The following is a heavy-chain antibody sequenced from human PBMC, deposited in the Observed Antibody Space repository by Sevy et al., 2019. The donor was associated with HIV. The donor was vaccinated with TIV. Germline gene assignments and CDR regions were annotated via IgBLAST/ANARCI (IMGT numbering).Heavy chain of an antibody. J-gene: IGHJ6*02. CDR2: ISGSGGTT. D-gene: IGHD6-19*01. CDR3: AKVLARGVAVAGSAWGMDV. CDR1: GFTFSNYA. Sequence: GGSLRLSCAASGFTFSNYAMNWVRQAPGKGLEWVSSISGSGGTTYYADSVEGRFTMSRDKSKNTLYLQMLSLRVEDTAVYYCAKVLARGVAVAGSAWGMDVWGQGTTVTVSS. V-gene: IGHV3-23*01.